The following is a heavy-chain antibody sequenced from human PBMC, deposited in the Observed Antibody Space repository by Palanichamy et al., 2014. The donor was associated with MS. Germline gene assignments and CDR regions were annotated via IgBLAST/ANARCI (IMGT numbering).Heavy chain of an antibody. V-gene: IGHV3-48*02. CDR1: GFTFSSYS. CDR2: ISSSSTI. Sequence: EVQLVESGGGLVXPGGSLRLSCAASGFTFSSYSMNWVRQAPGKGLEWVSYISSSSTIYYADSVKGRFTISRDNAKNSLYLQMNSLRDEDTAVYYCARGRDYIWGSYRLDPFDYWGQGTLVTVSS. D-gene: IGHD3-16*02. CDR3: ARGRDYIWGSYRLDPFDY. J-gene: IGHJ4*02.